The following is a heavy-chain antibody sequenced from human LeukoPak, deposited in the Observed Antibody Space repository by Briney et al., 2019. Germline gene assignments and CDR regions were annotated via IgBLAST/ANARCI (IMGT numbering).Heavy chain of an antibody. V-gene: IGHV4-59*08. Sequence: PSETLSLTCTVSGGSISSYYWSWIRQPPGKGLEWIGYIYYSGSTNYNPSLKSRVTISVDTSKNQLSLKLSSVTAADTAVYYCARQGPYYDFWSGLGYYYGMDVWGQGTTVTVSS. CDR3: ARQGPYYDFWSGLGYYYGMDV. D-gene: IGHD3-3*01. CDR2: IYYSGST. CDR1: GGSISSYY. J-gene: IGHJ6*02.